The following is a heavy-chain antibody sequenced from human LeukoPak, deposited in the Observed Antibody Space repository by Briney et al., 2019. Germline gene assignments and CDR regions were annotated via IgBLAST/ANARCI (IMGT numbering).Heavy chain of an antibody. CDR1: GYTFTGYY. J-gene: IGHJ5*02. V-gene: IGHV1-2*02. D-gene: IGHD2-2*01. CDR2: INPNSGGT. Sequence: APVKVSCKASGYTFTGYYMHWVRQAPGQGLEWMGWINPNSGGTNYAQKLQGRVTMTRDTSISTAYMELSRLRSDDTAVYYCARLGGGYYCSSTSCYADWFDPWGQGTLVTVSS. CDR3: ARLGGGYYCSSTSCYADWFDP.